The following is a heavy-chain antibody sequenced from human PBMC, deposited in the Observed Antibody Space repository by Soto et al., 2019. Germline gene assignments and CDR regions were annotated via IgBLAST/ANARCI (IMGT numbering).Heavy chain of an antibody. CDR3: AKVRGYCTNGACRWTANYFDY. V-gene: IGHV3-23*01. J-gene: IGHJ4*02. Sequence: GGSLRLSCAASGFTFSSYAMSWVRQAPGKGLEWVSAISGSGGRTYYAVSGKGRFTISRDNSKNTLYLQMNSLRAEDKAVYYCAKVRGYCTNGACRWTANYFDYWGQGTLVTVSS. D-gene: IGHD2-8*01. CDR2: ISGSGGRT. CDR1: GFTFSSYA.